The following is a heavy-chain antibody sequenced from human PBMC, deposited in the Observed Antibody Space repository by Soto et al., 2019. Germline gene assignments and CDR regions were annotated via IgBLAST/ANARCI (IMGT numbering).Heavy chain of an antibody. CDR3: AKDCTREPIFGVVMIDY. CDR1: GFTFSSYG. D-gene: IGHD3-3*01. V-gene: IGHV3-30*18. CDR2: ISYDGSNK. J-gene: IGHJ4*02. Sequence: QVQLVESGGGVVQPGRSLRLSCAASGFTFSSYGMHWVRQAPGKGLEWVAVISYDGSNKYYADSVKGRFTISRDNSKNTLYLQMNSLRAEDTAVYYCAKDCTREPIFGVVMIDYWGQGTLVTVSS.